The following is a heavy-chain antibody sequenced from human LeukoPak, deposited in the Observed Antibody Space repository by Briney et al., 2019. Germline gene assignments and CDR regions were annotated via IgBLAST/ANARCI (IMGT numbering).Heavy chain of an antibody. CDR3: AKEALDYYDSSGYYDY. D-gene: IGHD3-22*01. CDR2: ISYDGSNK. CDR1: GFTFSSYG. Sequence: PGRSLRLSCAASGFTFSSYGMHWVRQAPSKGLEWVAVISYDGSNKYYADSVKGRFTISRDNSKNTLYLQMNSLRAEDTAVYYCAKEALDYYDSSGYYDYWGQGTLVTVSS. V-gene: IGHV3-30*18. J-gene: IGHJ4*02.